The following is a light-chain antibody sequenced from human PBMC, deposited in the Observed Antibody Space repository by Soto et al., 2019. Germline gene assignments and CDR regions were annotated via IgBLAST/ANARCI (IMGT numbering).Light chain of an antibody. CDR3: QQSYSTPAT. Sequence: DIQMTQSPSSLSASVVDRVTITCLTSQSISTYLNWYQQKLGKAPKLLIYAASSLQSGVPSRFSGSGSGTDFTLTISSLQPEDFATYYCQQSYSTPATFGPGTKVDI. V-gene: IGKV1-39*01. CDR2: AAS. CDR1: QSISTY. J-gene: IGKJ3*01.